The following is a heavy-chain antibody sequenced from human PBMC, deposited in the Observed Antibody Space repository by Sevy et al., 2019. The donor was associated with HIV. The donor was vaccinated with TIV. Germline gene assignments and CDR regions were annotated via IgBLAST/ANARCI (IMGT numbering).Heavy chain of an antibody. V-gene: IGHV3-11*01. D-gene: IGHD1-1*01. CDR3: ARDMSAYTGNWNHEDSDAFDI. CDR1: GFTFSDYY. CDR2: ISSGSSTI. Sequence: GGSLRLSCAASGFTFSDYYMSWIRQAPGKGLEWVSYISSGSSTIYYADSVKGRFAISRDNAKNSLYLQMNSLRAEDAAVYYCARDMSAYTGNWNHEDSDAFDIWGQGTSVTVSS. J-gene: IGHJ3*02.